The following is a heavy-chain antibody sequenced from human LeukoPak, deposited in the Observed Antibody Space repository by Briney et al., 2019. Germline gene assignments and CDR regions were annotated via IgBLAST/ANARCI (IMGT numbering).Heavy chain of an antibody. D-gene: IGHD6-13*01. Sequence: GTSLRLSCAASRFTFRNYGMHWVRQAPGKGLEWLTLISLDGSKQFYADSVKGRFTISRDNSKDTLFLQMDPLRPEAAAVFFCAKDYHLEAATFPGHGGQGPLAAAS. CDR2: ISLDGSKQ. V-gene: IGHV3-30*18. CDR1: RFTFRNYG. J-gene: IGHJ4*02. CDR3: AKDYHLEAATFPGH.